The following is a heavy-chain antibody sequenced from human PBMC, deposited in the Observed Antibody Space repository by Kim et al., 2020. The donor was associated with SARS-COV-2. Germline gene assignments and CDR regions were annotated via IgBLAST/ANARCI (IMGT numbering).Heavy chain of an antibody. J-gene: IGHJ6*03. Sequence: SETLSLTCTVSGGSISSYYWSWIRQPAGKGLEWIGRIYTSGSTNYNPSLKSRVTMSVDTSKNQFSLKLSSVTAADTAVYYCARDRALTDFWSGYYSYYYYYMDVWGQGTTVTVSS. CDR1: GGSISSYY. CDR3: ARDRALTDFWSGYYSYYYYYMDV. V-gene: IGHV4-4*07. D-gene: IGHD3-3*01. CDR2: IYTSGST.